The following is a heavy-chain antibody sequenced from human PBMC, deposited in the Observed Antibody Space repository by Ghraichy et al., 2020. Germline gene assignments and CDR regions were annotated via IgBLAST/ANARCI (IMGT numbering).Heavy chain of an antibody. J-gene: IGHJ3*02. CDR2: ISERGGTI. CDR1: GFTFSSYA. CDR3: AREMIVVTYAFDI. D-gene: IGHD3-22*01. V-gene: IGHV3-23*01. Sequence: GGPLRLSCAASGFTFSSYAMSWVRQAPGKGLEWVSAISERGGTINYADSVKGRFTISRDNSKNTLYLQMNSLRAEDTAVYFCAREMIVVTYAFDIWGQGTMVTVSS.